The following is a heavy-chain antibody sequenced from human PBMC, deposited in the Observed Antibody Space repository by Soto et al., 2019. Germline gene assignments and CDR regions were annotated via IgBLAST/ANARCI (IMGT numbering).Heavy chain of an antibody. D-gene: IGHD2-21*02. Sequence: SETLSLTCTVSGGSISSGDYYWSWIRQPPGKGLEWIGYIYYTGSTYYHPSLKSRVTMSVDTSKNQFSLKLSSVTAADTAVYYCARVPAGGNSDYFDYWGQGTLVTVS. V-gene: IGHV4-30-4*01. CDR2: IYYTGST. CDR3: ARVPAGGNSDYFDY. CDR1: GGSISSGDYY. J-gene: IGHJ4*02.